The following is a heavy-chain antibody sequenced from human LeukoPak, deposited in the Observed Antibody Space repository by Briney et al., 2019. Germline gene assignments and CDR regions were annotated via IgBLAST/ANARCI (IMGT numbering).Heavy chain of an antibody. D-gene: IGHD3-3*01. V-gene: IGHV3-21*01. CDR1: GFTFSSYN. J-gene: IGHJ4*02. Sequence: GGSLRLSCAASGFTFSSYNMNWVRQAPGKGLEWVSSISTSSSYIHYADSVKGRFTISRDNARNSLYLQMNSLRAEDTAVYYCARYNFWSGYFHFDYWGQGTLVTVSS. CDR3: ARYNFWSGYFHFDY. CDR2: ISTSSSYI.